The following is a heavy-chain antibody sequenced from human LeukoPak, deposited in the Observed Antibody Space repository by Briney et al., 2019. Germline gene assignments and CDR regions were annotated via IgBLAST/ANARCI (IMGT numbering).Heavy chain of an antibody. CDR1: GFTVSNNY. Sequence: GGSLRLSCAASGFTVSNNYMSWVRRTPGKGLECVSVIFGGGSTHHADFVKGRFSISRDNAKNSLFLQMNSLRAEDTAVYYCARLHYEILTGHPAFDFWGQGTLVTVSS. V-gene: IGHV3-66*01. CDR2: IFGGGST. D-gene: IGHD3-9*01. CDR3: ARLHYEILTGHPAFDF. J-gene: IGHJ4*02.